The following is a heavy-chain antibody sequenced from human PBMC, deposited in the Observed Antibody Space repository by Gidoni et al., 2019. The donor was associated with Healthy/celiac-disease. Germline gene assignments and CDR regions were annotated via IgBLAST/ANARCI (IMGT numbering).Heavy chain of an antibody. CDR1: GSPFTTYW. Sequence: EVQLLECGRGLVQTGGPLSLSGSASGSPFTTYWVSWVRKAPGQVLEWVGNIKEYGREKDCVDGGKGRVTIAKDNSKNSRDLQMNSLKAEDTAVYYWARVVWYCSSGYPRECDFDYWGQGTLVTVSS. V-gene: IGHV3-7*01. CDR2: IKEYGREK. J-gene: IGHJ4*02. CDR3: ARVVWYCSSGYPRECDFDY. D-gene: IGHD3-22*01.